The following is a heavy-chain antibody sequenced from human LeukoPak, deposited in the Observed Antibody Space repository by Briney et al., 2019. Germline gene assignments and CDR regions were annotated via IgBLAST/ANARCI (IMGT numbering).Heavy chain of an antibody. D-gene: IGHD4-17*01. V-gene: IGHV4-59*08. CDR3: ARAYYGDYVRTYYFDY. CDR1: GGSISSYY. J-gene: IGHJ4*02. CDR2: IYYSGST. Sequence: PSETLSLTCTVSGGSISSYYWSWIRQPPGKGLEWIGYIYYSGSTNYNPSLKSRVTISVDTSKNQFSLKLSSVTAADTAVYYCARAYYGDYVRTYYFDYWGQGTLVTVSP.